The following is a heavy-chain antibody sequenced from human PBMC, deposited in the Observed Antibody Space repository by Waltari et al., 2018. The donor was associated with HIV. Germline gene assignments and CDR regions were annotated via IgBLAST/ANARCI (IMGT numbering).Heavy chain of an antibody. CDR1: GFTFGDYA. CDR3: TREGWHYYYGMDV. Sequence: EVQLVESGGGLVKPGRSLRLSCTASGFTFGDYAMSWFRQSPGKGLEWVGFIRRKAYGGTTEYAASVKGRFTISRDDSKSIAYLQMNSLKTEDTAVYYCTREGWHYYYGMDVWGQGTTVTVSS. V-gene: IGHV3-49*05. CDR2: IRRKAYGGTT. D-gene: IGHD2-15*01. J-gene: IGHJ6*02.